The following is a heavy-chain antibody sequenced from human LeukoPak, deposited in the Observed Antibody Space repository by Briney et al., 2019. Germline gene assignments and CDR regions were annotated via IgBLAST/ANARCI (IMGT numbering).Heavy chain of an antibody. Sequence: GGPLRLSCAASGFPLSSYSMNWVRQATGKGLEWVSYISSSISTIYYSDSVKGRFTISRDNAKNSLYLQMNSLRDEDTAVYYCARVRRAARRGYRFDYWGQGTLVTVSS. J-gene: IGHJ4*02. CDR3: ARVRRAARRGYRFDY. CDR2: ISSSISTI. V-gene: IGHV3-48*02. D-gene: IGHD6-6*01. CDR1: GFPLSSYS.